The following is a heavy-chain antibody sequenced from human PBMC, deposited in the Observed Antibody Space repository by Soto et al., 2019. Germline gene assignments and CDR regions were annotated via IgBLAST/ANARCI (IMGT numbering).Heavy chain of an antibody. CDR2: IYHSGST. V-gene: IGHV4-30-2*02. Sequence: PSETLSLTYAVSGGSISSGFDCWSWIRQPPGKGLEWIGYIYHSGSTYYNPSLKSRVTMSVDTSKNQFSLKLTSVNAADTAVYYCTRGGDAYKNGHWGQGTLVTVS. CDR3: TRGGDAYKNGH. J-gene: IGHJ4*02. CDR1: GGSISSGFDC. D-gene: IGHD2-21*01.